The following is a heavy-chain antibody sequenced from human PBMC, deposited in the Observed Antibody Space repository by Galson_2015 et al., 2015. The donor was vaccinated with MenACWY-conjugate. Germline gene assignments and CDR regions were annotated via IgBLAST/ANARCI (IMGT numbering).Heavy chain of an antibody. Sequence: SLRLSCAASGFTFSSYAMSWVRQAPGKGLEWVSAISGSGGSTYYADSVKGRFTISRDNSKNTLYLQMNSLRAEDTAVYYCAKDRYTMIEDWGWFDPWGQGTLVTVSS. CDR3: AKDRYTMIEDWGWFDP. CDR2: ISGSGGST. CDR1: GFTFSSYA. V-gene: IGHV3-23*01. D-gene: IGHD3-22*01. J-gene: IGHJ5*02.